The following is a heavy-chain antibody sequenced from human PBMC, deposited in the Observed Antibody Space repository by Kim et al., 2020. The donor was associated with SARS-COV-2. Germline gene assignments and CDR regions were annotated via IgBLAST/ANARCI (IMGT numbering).Heavy chain of an antibody. J-gene: IGHJ2*01. D-gene: IGHD1-26*01. CDR1: GFTFSSYG. V-gene: IGHV3-30*18. CDR2: ISYDGSNK. Sequence: GGSLRLSCAASGFTFSSYGMHWVRQAPGKGLEWVAVISYDGSNKYYADSVKGRFTISRDNSKNTLYLQMNSLRAEDTAVYYCAKESMGWDWYFDLWGRGTLVTVSS. CDR3: AKESMGWDWYFDL.